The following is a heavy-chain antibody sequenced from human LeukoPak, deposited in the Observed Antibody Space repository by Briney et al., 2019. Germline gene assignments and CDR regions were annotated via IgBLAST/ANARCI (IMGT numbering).Heavy chain of an antibody. CDR2: IYYSGST. CDR1: GGSFSGYY. J-gene: IGHJ6*03. CDR3: ARGLLEKRVATSRQARNNARSNYYYYYMDV. V-gene: IGHV4-59*01. D-gene: IGHD5-12*01. Sequence: SETLSLTCAVYGGSFSGYYWSWIWQPPGKGLEWIGYIYYSGSTNYNPSLKSRVTISVDTSKNQFSLKLSSVTAADTAVYYCARGLLEKRVATSRQARNNARSNYYYYYMDVWGKGTTVTISS.